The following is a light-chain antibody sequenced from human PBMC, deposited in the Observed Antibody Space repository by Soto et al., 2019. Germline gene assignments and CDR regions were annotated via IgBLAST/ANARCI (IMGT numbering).Light chain of an antibody. J-gene: IGKJ1*01. CDR3: QQYNNWPRT. Sequence: EIVMTQSPATLSVSPGERATLSCRARQSVSSNLAWYQQKPGQAPRLLIYGASTRATGSPDRFSGSGSGTESTLTISSLQSEDFAVYYCQQYNNWPRTFGQGTKVEIK. V-gene: IGKV3-15*01. CDR1: QSVSSN. CDR2: GAS.